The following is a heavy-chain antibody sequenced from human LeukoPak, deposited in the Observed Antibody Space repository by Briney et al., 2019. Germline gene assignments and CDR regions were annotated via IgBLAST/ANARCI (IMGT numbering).Heavy chain of an antibody. CDR2: INPNDGST. CDR3: ARAPRDSSTMLDY. V-gene: IGHV1-46*01. D-gene: IGHD6-13*01. Sequence: GASVKVSCKASGYTFTSYWIQWVRQAPGQGLEWMGLINPNDGSTTYTHKFQGRVTMTRGTSTSTVYTDLSSLTSEDTAVYYCARAPRDSSTMLDYWGQGTLVTVSS. J-gene: IGHJ4*02. CDR1: GYTFTSYW.